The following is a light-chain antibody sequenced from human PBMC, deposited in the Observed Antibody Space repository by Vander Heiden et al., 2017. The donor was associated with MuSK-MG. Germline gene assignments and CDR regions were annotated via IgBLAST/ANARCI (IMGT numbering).Light chain of an antibody. CDR3: LQEERT. V-gene: IGKV5-2*01. CDR1: QDIDDD. Sequence: EATLTQSPAFMSATPGDKVNISCKASQDIDDDMNGDQQKPGEAAIFIIQEAMIIVLGITDRLSGSWYGTDFSLIMKSIESEDAAYCLGLQEERTFGEGTKVEIK. CDR2: EAM. J-gene: IGKJ4*02.